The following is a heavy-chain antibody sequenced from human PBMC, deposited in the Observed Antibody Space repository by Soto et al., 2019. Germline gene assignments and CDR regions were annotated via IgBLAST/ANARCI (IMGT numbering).Heavy chain of an antibody. V-gene: IGHV3-23*01. CDR3: AKEGPRLMDTWNYRGDFDY. Sequence: LXLSCATSGFTLSSYAMSWVVQAPVKGLEWVSGISGSGDNTYYADSVKGRFTISRDNSKNTLYLQMNSLRADDTAVYYCAKEGPRLMDTWNYRGDFDYWGQGALVTVSS. D-gene: IGHD1-7*01. CDR1: GFTLSSYA. J-gene: IGHJ4*02. CDR2: ISGSGDNT.